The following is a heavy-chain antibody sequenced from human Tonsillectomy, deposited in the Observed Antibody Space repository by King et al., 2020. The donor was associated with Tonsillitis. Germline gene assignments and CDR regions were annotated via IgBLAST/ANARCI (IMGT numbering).Heavy chain of an antibody. CDR3: ATSPFTAYHFDY. J-gene: IGHJ4*02. Sequence: QLVQSGAEVKKPGSSVKISCKAYGGTFSSSSFSWLRQAPEEGLKWMGGVIPLFGRPNYAEKFQGRLRISADESTTTAYMELSRLRSDDTAVFYCATSPFTAYHFDYWGQGTLVTVSS. CDR2: VIPLFGRP. V-gene: IGHV1-69*01. CDR1: GGTFSSSS. D-gene: IGHD3-16*01.